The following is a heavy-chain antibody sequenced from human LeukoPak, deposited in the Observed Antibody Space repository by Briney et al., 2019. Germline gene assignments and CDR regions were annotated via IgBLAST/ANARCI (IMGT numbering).Heavy chain of an antibody. CDR2: ISYDGSNK. CDR1: GFTFSSYG. CDR3: AKDGYGQYYFDY. Sequence: GRSLRLSCAASGFTFSSYGMHWVRQAPGKGLEWVAVISYDGSNKYYADSVKGRFTISRDNSKNTLYLQMNSLRAEDTAVYYCAKDGYGQYYFDYWGQGTQVTVSS. D-gene: IGHD5-18*01. J-gene: IGHJ4*02. V-gene: IGHV3-30*18.